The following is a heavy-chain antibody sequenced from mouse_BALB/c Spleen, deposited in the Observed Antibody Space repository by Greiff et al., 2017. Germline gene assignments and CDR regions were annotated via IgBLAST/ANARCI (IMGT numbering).Heavy chain of an antibody. CDR3: ARDPHYYGSSYVAMDY. CDR2: ISSGGSYT. Sequence: EVQGVESGGGLVKPGGSLKLSCAASGFTFSSYAMSWVRQSPEKRLEWVAEISSGGSYTYYPDTVTGRFTISRDNAKNTLYLEMSSLRSEDTAMYYCARDPHYYGSSYVAMDYWGQGTSVTVSS. D-gene: IGHD1-1*01. CDR1: GFTFSSYA. J-gene: IGHJ4*01. V-gene: IGHV5-9-4*01.